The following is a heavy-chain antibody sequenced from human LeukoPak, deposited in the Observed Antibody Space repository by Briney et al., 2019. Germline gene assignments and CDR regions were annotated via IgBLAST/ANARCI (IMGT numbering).Heavy chain of an antibody. CDR2: IYYSGSA. V-gene: IGHV4-59*06. CDR1: GASISSYY. CDR3: ARSLGVATIYPLDY. Sequence: SETLSLTCTVSGASISSYYWSWIRQHPGKGLEWIGYIYYSGSAYYNPSLKSRVTISVGTSKNQFSLKLSSVTAADTAVYYCARSLGVATIYPLDYWGQGTLVTVSS. J-gene: IGHJ4*02. D-gene: IGHD5-12*01.